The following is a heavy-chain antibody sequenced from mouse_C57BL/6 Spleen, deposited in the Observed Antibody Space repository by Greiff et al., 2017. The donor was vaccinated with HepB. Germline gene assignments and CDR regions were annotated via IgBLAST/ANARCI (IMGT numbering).Heavy chain of an antibody. J-gene: IGHJ2*01. CDR2: IYPGNSDT. CDR1: GYTFTSYW. D-gene: IGHD1-1*01. CDR3: TGPGSSGY. V-gene: IGHV1-5*01. Sequence: EVQRVESGTVLARPGASVKMSCKTSGYTFTSYWMHWVKQRPGQGLEWIGAIYPGNSDTSYNQKFKGKAKLTAGTSASTAYMELSSLTNEDSAVYYCTGPGSSGYWGQGTTLTVSS.